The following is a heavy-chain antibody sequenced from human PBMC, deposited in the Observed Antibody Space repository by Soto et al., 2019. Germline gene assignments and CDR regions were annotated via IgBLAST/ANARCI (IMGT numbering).Heavy chain of an antibody. CDR3: ARHVEQLVLTPSYYYYYYMDV. J-gene: IGHJ6*03. Sequence: QVQLQESGPGLVKPSETLSLTCTVSGGSISSYYWSWIRQPPGKGLEWIGYIYYSGSTNYNPSLKSRVTISVDTSKNQFSLKLSSVTAADTAVYYCARHVEQLVLTPSYYYYYYMDVWGKGTTVTVSS. V-gene: IGHV4-59*08. CDR2: IYYSGST. CDR1: GGSISSYY. D-gene: IGHD6-13*01.